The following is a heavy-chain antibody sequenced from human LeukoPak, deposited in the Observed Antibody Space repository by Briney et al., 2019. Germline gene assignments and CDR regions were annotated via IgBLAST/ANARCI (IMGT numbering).Heavy chain of an antibody. CDR3: ARDKVVGATYFDY. J-gene: IGHJ4*02. Sequence: GGSLRLSCAASGFTFSDYWMSWVRQAPGKGPEWVANIHQNGGERYYVDSVKGRFTISRDNAKNSLYLQMDSLGAEDTAIYYCARDKVVGATYFDYWGQGILVTVSS. D-gene: IGHD1-26*01. CDR2: IHQNGGER. CDR1: GFTFSDYW. V-gene: IGHV3-7*01.